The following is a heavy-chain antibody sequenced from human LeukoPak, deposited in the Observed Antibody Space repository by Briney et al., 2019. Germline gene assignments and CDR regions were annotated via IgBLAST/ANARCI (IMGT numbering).Heavy chain of an antibody. Sequence: SLTLSLTCTVSGGSISSGSYYWSWIRQPAGKGLEWIGRIYIGGSTNYNPSLKSRVTISVDTSENQFSLKLSSVTAADTAVYYCASSRDSHYYYYGMDVWGQGTTVTVSS. CDR3: ASSRDSHYYYYGMDV. CDR1: GGSISSGSYY. D-gene: IGHD3/OR15-3a*01. V-gene: IGHV4-61*02. J-gene: IGHJ6*02. CDR2: IYIGGST.